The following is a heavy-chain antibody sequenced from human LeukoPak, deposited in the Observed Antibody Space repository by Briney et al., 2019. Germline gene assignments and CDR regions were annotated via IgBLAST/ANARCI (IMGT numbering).Heavy chain of an antibody. V-gene: IGHV4-59*01. CDR2: TYYSGST. CDR1: GGSISSYY. Sequence: SETLSPTCTVSGGSISSYYWSWLRQPPGKGLEWIGYTYYSGSTNYNPSLTSRVTISVDTSKNQFSLKLSSVTAADTALYYCAAAARGGSFVYWGQGTLVTVSS. J-gene: IGHJ4*02. D-gene: IGHD2-15*01. CDR3: AAAARGGSFVY.